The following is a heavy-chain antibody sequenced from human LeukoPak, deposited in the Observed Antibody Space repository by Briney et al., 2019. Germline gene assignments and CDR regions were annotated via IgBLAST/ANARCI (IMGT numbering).Heavy chain of an antibody. J-gene: IGHJ3*02. Sequence: GGSLRLSCAASGFTFSSYWMHWVRQAPGKGLLWVSRINSDGSSTSYADSVKGRFTNSRDNAKNTLYLQMNSLRAEDTAVYYCARDHSSGAADAFDIWGQGTMVTVSS. CDR3: ARDHSSGAADAFDI. D-gene: IGHD6-19*01. CDR2: INSDGSST. V-gene: IGHV3-74*01. CDR1: GFTFSSYW.